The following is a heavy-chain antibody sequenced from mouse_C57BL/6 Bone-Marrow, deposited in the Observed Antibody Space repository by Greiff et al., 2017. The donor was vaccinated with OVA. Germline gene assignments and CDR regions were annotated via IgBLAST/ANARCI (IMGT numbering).Heavy chain of an antibody. V-gene: IGHV5-15*01. Sequence: EVQVVESGGGLVQPGGSLKLSCAASGFTFSDYGMAWVRQAPRKGPEWVAFISNLAYSIYYADTVTGRFTISRENAKNTLYLEMSSLRSEDTAMYYCARLLLRYGGAWFAYWGQGTLVTVSA. CDR2: ISNLAYSI. CDR3: ARLLLRYGGAWFAY. CDR1: GFTFSDYG. D-gene: IGHD1-1*01. J-gene: IGHJ3*01.